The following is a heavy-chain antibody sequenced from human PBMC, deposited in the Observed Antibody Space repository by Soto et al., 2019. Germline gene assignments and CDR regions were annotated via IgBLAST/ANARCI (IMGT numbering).Heavy chain of an antibody. V-gene: IGHV1-2*02. D-gene: IGHD3-16*01. CDR1: GYTFTGYY. CDR3: ARDPHEGAYDY. J-gene: IGHJ4*02. Sequence: VASVKVSCKASGYTFTGYYLHWIRQAPGQGLQWMGWMRPDSGGANYAQKFQGRVSMTRDTSTSTFYMELSRLASDDTAVYYCARDPHEGAYDYWGQGTQVTVSS. CDR2: MRPDSGGA.